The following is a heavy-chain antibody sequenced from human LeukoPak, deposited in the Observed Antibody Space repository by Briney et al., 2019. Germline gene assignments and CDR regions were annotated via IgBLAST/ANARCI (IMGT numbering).Heavy chain of an antibody. CDR1: GYTFTGYY. J-gene: IGHJ4*02. Sequence: PGASVKVSCKASGYTFTGYYMHWVRQAPGQGLEWMGGIIPIFGTANYAQKFQGRVTITADKSTSTAYMELSSLRSEDTAVYYCARAIKSRVISPFDYWGQGTLVTVSS. CDR3: ARAIKSRVISPFDY. D-gene: IGHD3-16*02. V-gene: IGHV1-69*06. CDR2: IIPIFGTA.